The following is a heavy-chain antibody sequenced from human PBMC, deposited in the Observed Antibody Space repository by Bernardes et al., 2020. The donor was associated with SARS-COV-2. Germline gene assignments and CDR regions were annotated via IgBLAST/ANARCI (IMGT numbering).Heavy chain of an antibody. CDR2: ISSSSSYI. V-gene: IGHV3-21*01. J-gene: IGHJ4*01. CDR1: GFTFSSYS. D-gene: IGHD3-16*02. CDR3: ARMGLSENYFDY. Sequence: GVLRLSCAASGFTFSSYSMNWVRQAPGKGLEWVSSISSSSSYIYYADSVKGRFTISRDNAKNSLYLQMNSLRAEDTAVYYCARMGLSENYFDYWGHGTLVTVSS.